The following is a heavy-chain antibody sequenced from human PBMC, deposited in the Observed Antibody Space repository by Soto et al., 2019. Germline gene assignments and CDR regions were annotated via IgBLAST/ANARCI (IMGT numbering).Heavy chain of an antibody. J-gene: IGHJ3*02. Sequence: ASVKVSCKASGGTFSSYTISWVRQAPGQGLEWMGGIIPIFGTSNYAQKFQGRVSINADESTNTAYMELSGLRSEDTAMYYCAREDDVVVAAAVYALDIWGKGTMVTVSS. V-gene: IGHV1-69*13. CDR1: GGTFSSYT. CDR3: AREDDVVVAAAVYALDI. D-gene: IGHD2-15*01. CDR2: IIPIFGTS.